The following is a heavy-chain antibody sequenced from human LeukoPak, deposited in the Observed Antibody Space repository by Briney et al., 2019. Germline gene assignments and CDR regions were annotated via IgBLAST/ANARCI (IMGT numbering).Heavy chain of an antibody. CDR2: MNPNSGNT. CDR1: GYTFTSYD. Sequence: ASVKVSCKASGYTFTSYDINWVRQATGQGLEWMGWMNPNSGNTGYAQEFQGRVTMTRNTSISTAYMELSSLRSEDTAVYYCARGRHPDYYGSGSYQDYWGQGTLVTVSS. CDR3: ARGRHPDYYGSGSYQDY. D-gene: IGHD3-10*01. V-gene: IGHV1-8*01. J-gene: IGHJ4*02.